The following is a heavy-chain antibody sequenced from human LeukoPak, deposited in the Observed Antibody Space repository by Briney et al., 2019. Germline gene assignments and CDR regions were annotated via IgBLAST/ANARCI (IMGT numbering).Heavy chain of an antibody. CDR3: AKVKGGSGPFDD. D-gene: IGHD6-19*01. V-gene: IGHV3-23*01. J-gene: IGHJ4*02. Sequence: GGSLRLSCAASGFTFSTYSMTWVRQAPGKGLEWVSSISKRGGSTYYADSVKGRFTISRDSSKNTLHLQMNTLRAEDTAVYYCAKVKGGSGPFDDWGQGTLVTVSS. CDR2: ISKRGGST. CDR1: GFTFSTYS.